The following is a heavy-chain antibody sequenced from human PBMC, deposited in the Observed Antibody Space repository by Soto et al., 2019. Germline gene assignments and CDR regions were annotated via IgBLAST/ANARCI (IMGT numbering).Heavy chain of an antibody. D-gene: IGHD3-10*01. Sequence: PSETLSLTCTVSGGSISSGDYYWSWIRQPPGKGLEWIGYIYYSGSTYYNPSLKSRVTISVDTSKNQFSLKLSSVTAADTAVYYCASVMVRGVIISPRMDAWGQGTTVTVSS. CDR3: ASVMVRGVIISPRMDA. CDR2: IYYSGST. V-gene: IGHV4-30-4*01. CDR1: GGSISSGDYY. J-gene: IGHJ6*02.